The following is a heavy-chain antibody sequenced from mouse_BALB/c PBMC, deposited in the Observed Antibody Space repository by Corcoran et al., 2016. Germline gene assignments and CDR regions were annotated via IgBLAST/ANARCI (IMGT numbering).Heavy chain of an antibody. CDR3: SRGRRYFDY. V-gene: IGHV1-26*01. Sequence: EGQLQQSGPELVKPGASVKISCKASGYSFTGYYMHWVKQSHVKSLEWIGRINPYNGATSYNQNFKDKASLTVDKSSSTAYMELHSLTSEDSAVYYCSRGRRYFDYWGQGTTLTVSS. J-gene: IGHJ2*01. CDR2: INPYNGAT. CDR1: GYSFTGYY.